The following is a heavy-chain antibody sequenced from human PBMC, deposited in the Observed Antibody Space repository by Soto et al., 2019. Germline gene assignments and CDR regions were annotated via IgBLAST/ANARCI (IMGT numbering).Heavy chain of an antibody. D-gene: IGHD3-22*01. Sequence: GGSMRLSCSASGFTFSNYAMHWVRQAPGKGLEYVSSISSNGGNTYYADSVKGRFTISRDNSKNTLYLQMSSLRTEDTAVYYCVKAVFSGYYYVPFDYWGQGTLVTVSS. CDR1: GFTFSNYA. J-gene: IGHJ4*02. CDR2: ISSNGGNT. V-gene: IGHV3-64D*06. CDR3: VKAVFSGYYYVPFDY.